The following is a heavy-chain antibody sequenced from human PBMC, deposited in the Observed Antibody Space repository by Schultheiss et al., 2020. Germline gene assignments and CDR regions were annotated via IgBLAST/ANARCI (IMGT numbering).Heavy chain of an antibody. Sequence: GGSLRLSCKASGYTFTSYGISWVRQAPGQGLEWMGWISAYNGNTNYAQKLQGRVTMTTDTSTSTAYMELRSLRSDDTAVYYCARAERGFDYWGQGTLVTVSS. CDR3: ARAERGFDY. V-gene: IGHV1-18*04. J-gene: IGHJ4*02. CDR1: GYTFTSYG. D-gene: IGHD1-1*01. CDR2: ISAYNGNT.